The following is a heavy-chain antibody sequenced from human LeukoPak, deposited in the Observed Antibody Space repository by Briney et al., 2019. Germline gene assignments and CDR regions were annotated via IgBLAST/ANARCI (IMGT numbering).Heavy chain of an antibody. J-gene: IGHJ4*02. Sequence: GGSLRLSCAASGFTFSTSTMNWVRPAPGKGLEWVSSIVSTSRDKYFVGSVRGRFTISRDNAKNSLYLEMNSLRADDTAVYYCVRGDYRDYWGQGTLVTVSS. CDR2: IVSTSRDK. D-gene: IGHD5-12*01. CDR1: GFTFSTST. CDR3: VRGDYRDY. V-gene: IGHV3-21*01.